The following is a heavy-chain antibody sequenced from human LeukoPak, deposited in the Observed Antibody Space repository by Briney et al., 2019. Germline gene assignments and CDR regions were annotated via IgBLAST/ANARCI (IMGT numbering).Heavy chain of an antibody. Sequence: GGSLRLSCAASGFTFTNYGMTWVRRAPGKGLEWVSAIGGGGDTTYYADSVKGRFTISRDNSKNTVYLQMNFLRAEDTALYYCAKIVDEGVDYWGQGTLVTVSS. CDR1: GFTFTNYG. J-gene: IGHJ4*02. CDR2: IGGGGDTT. V-gene: IGHV3-23*01. CDR3: AKIVDEGVDY. D-gene: IGHD2-15*01.